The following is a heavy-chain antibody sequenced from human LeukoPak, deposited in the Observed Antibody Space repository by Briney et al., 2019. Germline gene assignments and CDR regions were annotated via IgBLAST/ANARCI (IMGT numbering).Heavy chain of an antibody. CDR2: IRQDGSEK. V-gene: IGHV3-7*01. CDR3: ARSRT. Sequence: GGSVRLSCAASGFSFGSYWMSWVRQAPGKGLEWVANIRQDGSEKYYVDSVKGRFTISRDNAKNSLYLQMNSLRAEDTAVYYCARSRTWGQGTLVTVSS. CDR1: GFSFGSYW. J-gene: IGHJ5*02.